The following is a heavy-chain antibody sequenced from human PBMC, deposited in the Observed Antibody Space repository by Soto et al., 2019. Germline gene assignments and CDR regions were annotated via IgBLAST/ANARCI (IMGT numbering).Heavy chain of an antibody. V-gene: IGHV1-18*01. CDR3: AREHLRPLEWLGPGIGMDV. Sequence: ASVKVSCKASGYTFTSYGISWVRQAPGQGLEWMGWISAYNGNTNYAQKLQGRVTMTTDTSTSTAYMELRSLRSDDTAVYYCAREHLRPLEWLGPGIGMDVWGQGTTVTVSS. CDR2: ISAYNGNT. D-gene: IGHD3-3*01. J-gene: IGHJ6*02. CDR1: GYTFTSYG.